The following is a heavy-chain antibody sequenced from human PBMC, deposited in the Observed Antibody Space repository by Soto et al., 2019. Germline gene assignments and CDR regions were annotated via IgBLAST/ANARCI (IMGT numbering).Heavy chain of an antibody. J-gene: IGHJ6*03. CDR3: ASYTWSGPKEAYKDYYYYYYMDV. CDR2: IYSGGRT. Sequence: EVQLVESGGGLVQPGGSLRLSCAASGFTVSSNYMSWVRQAPGKGLEWVSVIYSGGRTYYADSLKGRLNISRHTSKNTLYLQMNSLRAGDTAVYYCASYTWSGPKEAYKDYYYYYYMDVWSKVTTVTVSS. V-gene: IGHV3-53*04. CDR1: GFTVSSNY. D-gene: IGHD3-3*01.